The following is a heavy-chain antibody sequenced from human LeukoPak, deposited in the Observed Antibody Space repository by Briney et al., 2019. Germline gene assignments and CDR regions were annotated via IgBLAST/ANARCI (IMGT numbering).Heavy chain of an antibody. CDR2: IYYSGST. V-gene: IGHV4-61*01. CDR3: ARSPGVYFDY. Sequence: SQTLSLTCTVSGGSISSGSYYWSWIRQPPGKGLEWIGYIYYSGSTNYNPSLKSRVTISVDTSKNQFSLKLSSVTAADTAVYYCARSPGVYFDYWGQGTLVTVSS. D-gene: IGHD3-10*01. J-gene: IGHJ4*02. CDR1: GGSISSGSYY.